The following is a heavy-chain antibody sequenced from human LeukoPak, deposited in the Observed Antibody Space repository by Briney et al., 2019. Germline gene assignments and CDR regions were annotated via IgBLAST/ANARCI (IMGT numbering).Heavy chain of an antibody. V-gene: IGHV4-30-2*01. CDR3: ASLWFGELPKT. D-gene: IGHD3-10*01. CDR2: IYHSGST. J-gene: IGHJ5*02. CDR1: GGSISSGGYS. Sequence: PSQTLSLTCAVSGGSISSGGYSWSWIRQPPGKGLEWIGYIYHSGSTYYNPSLKSRVTISVDRSKNQFSLKLSSVTAADTAVYYCASLWFGELPKTWGQGTLVTVSS.